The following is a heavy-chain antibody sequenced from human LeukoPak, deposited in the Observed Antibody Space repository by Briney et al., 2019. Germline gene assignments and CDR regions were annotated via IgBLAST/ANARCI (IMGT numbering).Heavy chain of an antibody. Sequence: GASVKVSCKASGYTFTGYYMHWVRQAPGQGLEWMGWINPNSGGTNYGQKFQGRVTMTRDTSISTAYMELSRLRSDDTAVYYCAREEIRGGENNWFDPWGQGTLVTVSS. CDR2: INPNSGGT. CDR1: GYTFTGYY. D-gene: IGHD2-21*01. J-gene: IGHJ5*02. V-gene: IGHV1-2*02. CDR3: AREEIRGGENNWFDP.